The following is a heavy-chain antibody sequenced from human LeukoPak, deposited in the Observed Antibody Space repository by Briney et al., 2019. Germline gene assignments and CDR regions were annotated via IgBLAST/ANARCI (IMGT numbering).Heavy chain of an antibody. Sequence: GGSLRLSCAASGFTFNTYNLNWVRQAPGKGLEWVSSISYSSVYLFYADSVKGRFTISRDNAKNSLNLQMNSLRAEDTAVYYCAKDSWFGELSDYWGQGTLVTVSS. CDR2: ISYSSVYL. CDR3: AKDSWFGELSDY. CDR1: GFTFNTYN. V-gene: IGHV3-21*01. D-gene: IGHD3-10*01. J-gene: IGHJ4*02.